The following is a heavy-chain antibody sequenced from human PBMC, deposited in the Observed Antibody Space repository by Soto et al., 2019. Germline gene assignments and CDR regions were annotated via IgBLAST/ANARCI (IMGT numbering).Heavy chain of an antibody. CDR3: ARLCYYDSSGYFWFDP. Sequence: GESLKISCQGSGYRFTSYWISWVRPQPGKGLEWMGRIDPSDSYTNYSPSFQGHVTISADKSISTAYLQWSSLKASDTAMYYCARLCYYDSSGYFWFDPWGQGTLVTVSS. CDR1: GYRFTSYW. CDR2: IDPSDSYT. D-gene: IGHD3-22*01. J-gene: IGHJ5*02. V-gene: IGHV5-10-1*01.